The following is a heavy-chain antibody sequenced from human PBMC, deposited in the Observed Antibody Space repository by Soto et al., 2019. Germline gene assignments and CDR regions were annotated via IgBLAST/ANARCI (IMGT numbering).Heavy chain of an antibody. CDR3: ARGQRFSDWFDP. D-gene: IGHD3-3*01. CDR1: GGSMTSYY. Sequence: SETLSLTCTVSGGSMTSYYWTWIRQPAGKGLEWIGRVYSSGGTHYNPSLKSRVTISLDTSKNQFSLRLLSVTDADTAVYFCARGQRFSDWFDPWGHGTLVTVSS. V-gene: IGHV4-4*07. CDR2: VYSSGGT. J-gene: IGHJ5*02.